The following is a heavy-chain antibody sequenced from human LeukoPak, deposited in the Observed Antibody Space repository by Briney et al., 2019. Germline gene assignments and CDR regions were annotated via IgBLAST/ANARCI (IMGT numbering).Heavy chain of an antibody. CDR3: AKDILAAAAGTFMGY. CDR2: IYSGGST. V-gene: IGHV3-53*05. CDR1: GFTVSSNY. Sequence: GGSLRLCCAASGFTVSSNYMSWVRQAPGKGLEWVSVIYSGGSTYYADSVKGRFTISRDNSKNTLYLQMNSLRAEDTAVYYCAKDILAAAAGTFMGYWGQGTLVTVSS. J-gene: IGHJ4*02. D-gene: IGHD6-13*01.